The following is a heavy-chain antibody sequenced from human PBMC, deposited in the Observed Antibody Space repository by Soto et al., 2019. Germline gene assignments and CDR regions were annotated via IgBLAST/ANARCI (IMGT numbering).Heavy chain of an antibody. CDR1: GFTFDDYA. CDR3: AKDRGLVLSFYFDY. CDR2: ISWNSGSI. V-gene: IGHV3-9*01. D-gene: IGHD6-19*01. Sequence: DVQLVESGGGLVQPGRSLRLFCAASGFTFDDYAMHWVRQAPGKGLEWVSGISWNSGSIGYADSVKGRFTISRDNAKNSLYLQMNSLRAEDTALYYCAKDRGLVLSFYFDYWGQGTLVTVSS. J-gene: IGHJ4*02.